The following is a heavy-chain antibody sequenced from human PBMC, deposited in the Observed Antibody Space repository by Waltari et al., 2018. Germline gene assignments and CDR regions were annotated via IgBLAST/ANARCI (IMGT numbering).Heavy chain of an antibody. CDR1: GGSFSGYY. V-gene: IGHV4-34*01. CDR3: ARVNTRYYYYYYMDV. D-gene: IGHD2-2*01. CDR2: INHSGST. Sequence: QVQLQQWGAGLLKPSETLSLTCAVYGGSFSGYYWSWLRQPPGKGLEWIGEINHSGSTNYNPSLKSRVTISVDTSKNQFSLKLSSVTAADTAVYYCARVNTRYYYYYYMDVWGKGTTVTVSS. J-gene: IGHJ6*03.